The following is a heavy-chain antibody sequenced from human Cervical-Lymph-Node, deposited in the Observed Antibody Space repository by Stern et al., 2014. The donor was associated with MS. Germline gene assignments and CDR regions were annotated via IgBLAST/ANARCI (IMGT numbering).Heavy chain of an antibody. D-gene: IGHD6-13*01. CDR1: GGTFSKFP. CDR2: IFPVFGTP. Sequence: QVQLVQSGAEVTKPGSSVKVSCKASGGTFSKFPSSWVRQAPGQGLEWMGGIFPVFGTPTYAQEFRGRVTNPAAVATSTVYMELSSLRSDDTAVYYCALSSETSDRWYSLGYDLWGQGTLVTVSS. V-gene: IGHV1-69*01. CDR3: ALSSETSDRWYSLGYDL. J-gene: IGHJ5*02.